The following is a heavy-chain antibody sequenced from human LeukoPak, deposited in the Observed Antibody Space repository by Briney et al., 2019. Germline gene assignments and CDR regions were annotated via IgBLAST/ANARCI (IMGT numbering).Heavy chain of an antibody. CDR2: IYSGGRT. V-gene: IGHV3-66*01. D-gene: IGHD3-22*01. CDR1: GFIVSSNY. Sequence: PGGSLRLSFAVSGFIVSSNYMTWVRQAPGKGLEWVSVIYSGGRTYYADSVKGRFTTSRDNSKNTLYLQMNSLRAEDTAVYYCARAPDGYEAFDIWGQGTMVTVSS. CDR3: ARAPDGYEAFDI. J-gene: IGHJ3*02.